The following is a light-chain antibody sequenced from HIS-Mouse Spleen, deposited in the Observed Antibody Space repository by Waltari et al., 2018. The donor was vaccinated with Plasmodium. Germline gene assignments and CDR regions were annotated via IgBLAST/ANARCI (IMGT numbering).Light chain of an antibody. CDR3: QQSYSTWT. CDR2: AAS. V-gene: IGKV1-39*01. J-gene: IGKJ1*01. CDR1: QSISSY. Sequence: DIQMPQSPSSLSASVGDRVTITCRASQSISSYLNWYQQKPGKAPKLLIYAASSLQSGVPSRFSGSGSGTDFTLTISSLQPEYFATYYCQQSYSTWTFGQGTKVEIK.